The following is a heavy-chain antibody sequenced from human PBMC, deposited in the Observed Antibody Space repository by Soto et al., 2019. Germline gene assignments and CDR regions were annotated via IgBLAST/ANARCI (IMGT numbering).Heavy chain of an antibody. V-gene: IGHV4-31*03. J-gene: IGHJ4*02. CDR1: GGSISSGVYY. Sequence: PSETLSLTRTVSGGSISSGVYYWSWIRQHPGKGLEWIGYIYYSGSTYYNPSLKSRFTISVDTSKNQFSLKLSSVTAADTAVYYCARVMRTRFSNSTYCSSTSCSNGPFDYWGQGTLVTVSS. D-gene: IGHD2-2*01. CDR3: ARVMRTRFSNSTYCSSTSCSNGPFDY. CDR2: IYYSGST.